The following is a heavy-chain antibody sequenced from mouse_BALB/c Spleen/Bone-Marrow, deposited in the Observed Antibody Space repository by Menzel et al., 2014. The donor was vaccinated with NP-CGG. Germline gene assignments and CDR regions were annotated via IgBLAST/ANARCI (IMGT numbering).Heavy chain of an antibody. Sequence: VQLKESGGGLVQPGGSLKLSCAASGFPFSSYTMSWVRQTPGKRLEWVAFITNGGGSTYYPDTLKGRFTISRDDTKNTLYLQMSSLKSEDTAMYYCATLTGTSYWGQGTLVTVSA. J-gene: IGHJ3*01. CDR1: GFPFSSYT. CDR2: ITNGGGST. V-gene: IGHV5-12-2*01. CDR3: ATLTGTSY. D-gene: IGHD4-1*01.